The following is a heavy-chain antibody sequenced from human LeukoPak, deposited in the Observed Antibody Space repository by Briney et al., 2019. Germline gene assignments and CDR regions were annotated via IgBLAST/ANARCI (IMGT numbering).Heavy chain of an antibody. CDR1: GGSISSYD. CDR2: IYYSGST. V-gene: IGHV4-59*08. D-gene: IGHD5-24*01. CDR3: ARPTSPRDDLWFDP. Sequence: SETLSLTCTVSGGSISSYDWSWIRQPPGKGLEWIGYIYYSGSTKYDPSLKSRVTISVDTSKNQFSLKLRFVTAADTAVYYCARPTSPRDDLWFDPWGQGTLVTVSS. J-gene: IGHJ5*02.